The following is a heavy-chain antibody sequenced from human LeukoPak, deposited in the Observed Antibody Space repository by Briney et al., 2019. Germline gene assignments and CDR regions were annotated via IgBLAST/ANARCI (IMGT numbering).Heavy chain of an antibody. J-gene: IGHJ6*03. D-gene: IGHD5-24*01. CDR1: AAIFSSNA. CDR2: IRYDGSSK. CDR3: AKTPRNYPPGHMDV. V-gene: IGHV3-30*02. Sequence: GGSLRLSCTASAAIFSSNAMHWVRQAPGKGLEWVASIRYDGSSKYYADSVKGRFTISRDTSKNTSYLQMNSLRLEDTALYYCAKTPRNYPPGHMDVWGKGTTVTISS.